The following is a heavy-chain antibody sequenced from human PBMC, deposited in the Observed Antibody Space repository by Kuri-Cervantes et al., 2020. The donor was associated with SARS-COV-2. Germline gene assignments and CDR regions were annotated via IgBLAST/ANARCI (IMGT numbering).Heavy chain of an antibody. V-gene: IGHV3-23*01. J-gene: IGHJ4*02. CDR1: GFTFSSYA. Sequence: GGSLRPSCAASGFTFSSYAMSWVRQAQGKGLEWVSAISGSGGSTYYADSVKGRFTISRDNSKNTLYLQMNSLRAEDTAVYYFAKLGSRRHYEDWGQGTLVTVSS. CDR2: ISGSGGST. D-gene: IGHD4-17*01. CDR3: AKLGSRRHYED.